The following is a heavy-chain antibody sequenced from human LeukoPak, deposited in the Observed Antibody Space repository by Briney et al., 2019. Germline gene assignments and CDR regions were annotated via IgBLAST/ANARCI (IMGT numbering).Heavy chain of an antibody. Sequence: SGTLSLTCAISGGSISSSNWWSWVRQPPGKGLEWIGEIYHSGSTNYNPSLKSRVTISVDKSKNQFSLKLSSVTAADTAVYYCARDSAAAGTGGWFDPWGQGTLVTVSS. D-gene: IGHD6-13*01. CDR2: IYHSGST. CDR3: ARDSAAAGTGGWFDP. CDR1: GGSISSSNW. V-gene: IGHV4-4*02. J-gene: IGHJ5*02.